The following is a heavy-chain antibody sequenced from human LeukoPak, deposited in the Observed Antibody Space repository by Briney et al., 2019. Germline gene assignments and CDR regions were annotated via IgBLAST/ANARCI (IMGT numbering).Heavy chain of an antibody. Sequence: PGGSLRLSCAASGFTFSSYGMHWVRQAPGKGLEWVAVISYDGSNKYYADSVKGRFTISRDNAKNSLYLQMNSLRAEDTAVYYCARDDEWLRFPDYWGQGTLVTVSS. CDR2: ISYDGSNK. V-gene: IGHV3-30*03. CDR3: ARDDEWLRFPDY. D-gene: IGHD5-12*01. CDR1: GFTFSSYG. J-gene: IGHJ4*02.